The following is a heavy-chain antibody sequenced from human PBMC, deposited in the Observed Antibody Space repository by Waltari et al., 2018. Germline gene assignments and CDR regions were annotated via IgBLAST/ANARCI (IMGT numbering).Heavy chain of an antibody. CDR1: GYSFTSYW. CDR3: ARTPPVIVGATGWIDY. CDR2: IEPSDSYT. D-gene: IGHD1-26*01. J-gene: IGHJ4*02. V-gene: IGHV5-10-1*03. Sequence: EVQLVQSGAEVKTPGESLRISCTGSGYSFTSYWLRWGRKMLGKGLEWMGRIEPSDSYTNYSPSVQGHVTISADKSISTAYLQWSSLKASDTAMYYCARTPPVIVGATGWIDYWGQGTLVTVSS.